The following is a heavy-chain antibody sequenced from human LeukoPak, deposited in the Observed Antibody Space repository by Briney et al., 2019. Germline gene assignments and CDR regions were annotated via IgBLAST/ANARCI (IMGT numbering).Heavy chain of an antibody. V-gene: IGHV1-18*01. CDR2: ISAYNGNT. Sequence: GASVKVSCKASGYTFTSYGISWARQAPGQGLEWMGWISAYNGNTNYAQKLQGRVTMTTDTSTSTAYMELRSLRSDDTAVYYCARDKLVGTQGAGLFDYWGQGTLVTVSS. J-gene: IGHJ4*02. CDR3: ARDKLVGTQGAGLFDY. CDR1: GYTFTSYG. D-gene: IGHD1-26*01.